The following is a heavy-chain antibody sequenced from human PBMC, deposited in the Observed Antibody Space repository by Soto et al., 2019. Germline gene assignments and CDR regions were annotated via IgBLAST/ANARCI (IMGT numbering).Heavy chain of an antibody. CDR3: ARGPVRNWFDP. V-gene: IGHV1-3*01. Sequence: QVQLVQSGAQVKKPGASVKVSCKASGYTFSSYAMHWVRQAPGQRLEWMGWINVGNANTKYSQKFQGRVTITRDTSERTGYMERSSLRSDDTAVYYCARGPVRNWFDPWGQGTLVTVSS. D-gene: IGHD2-2*01. CDR1: GYTFSSYA. CDR2: INVGNANT. J-gene: IGHJ5*02.